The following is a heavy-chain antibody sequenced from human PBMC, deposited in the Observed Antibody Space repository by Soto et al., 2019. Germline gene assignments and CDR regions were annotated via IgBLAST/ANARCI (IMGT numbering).Heavy chain of an antibody. CDR3: AKDHLGYRSAGRCYGYHYGMDV. CDR2: ISGNSDST. Sequence: GGSLRLSCAASGFTFSTYAMSWVRQTPGKGLEWVSTISGNSDSTYYADSVKGRFTISRENSKNTLYLQMNSLRAEDTDGYYCAKDHLGYRSAGRCYGYHYGMDVWGQGTTVTVSS. V-gene: IGHV3-23*01. D-gene: IGHD2-15*01. CDR1: GFTFSTYA. J-gene: IGHJ6*02.